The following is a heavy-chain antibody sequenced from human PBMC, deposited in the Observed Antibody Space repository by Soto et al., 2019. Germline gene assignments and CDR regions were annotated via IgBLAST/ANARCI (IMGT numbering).Heavy chain of an antibody. V-gene: IGHV1-69*13. CDR1: GVTFSKFI. J-gene: IGHJ6*02. CDR2: IIPIFGTA. Sequence: SVKVSCKASGVTFSKFIMTWVRQAPGLGLEWVGGIIPIFGTANYAQKFQGRVTITADESTRTSYMEVNNLRSEDTAVYYCAKVRYSSPMGYYYGMDVWGQGTTVTVSS. CDR3: AKVRYSSPMGYYYGMDV. D-gene: IGHD6-19*01.